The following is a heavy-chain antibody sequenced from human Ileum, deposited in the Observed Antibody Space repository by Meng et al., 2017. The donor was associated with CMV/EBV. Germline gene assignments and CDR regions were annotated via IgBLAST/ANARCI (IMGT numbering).Heavy chain of an antibody. J-gene: IGHJ3*02. D-gene: IGHD6-6*01. V-gene: IGHV3-74*01. CDR3: ASLGSSSTSDI. Sequence: GGSLRLSCAASGFTFSSYWMNWVRQVPGKGLVWVSGINGDGSTTSYVDSVQGRFTISRDNAKNTLFLQMNSLKDDDTAVYYGASLGSSSTSDIWGQGTMVTVSS. CDR1: GFTFSSYW. CDR2: INGDGSTT.